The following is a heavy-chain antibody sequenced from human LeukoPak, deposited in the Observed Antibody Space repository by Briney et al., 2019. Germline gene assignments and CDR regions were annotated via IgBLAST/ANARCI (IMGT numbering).Heavy chain of an antibody. J-gene: IGHJ4*02. CDR2: IQQDGSTK. D-gene: IGHD3-22*01. Sequence: GGSLRLSCAASGFTFSTSWMSWVRQAPGKGLEWVANIQQDGSTKYYVDSVKGRFTISRDNAKNSLYLQMNSLRAEDTAVYYCARFSLYDNSGYYSWLFDFWGQGTLVTVSS. CDR1: GFTFSTSW. V-gene: IGHV3-7*01. CDR3: ARFSLYDNSGYYSWLFDF.